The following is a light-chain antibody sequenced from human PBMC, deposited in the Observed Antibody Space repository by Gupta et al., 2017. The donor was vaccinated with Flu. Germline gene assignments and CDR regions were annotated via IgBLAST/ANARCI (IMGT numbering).Light chain of an antibody. CDR2: YAS. V-gene: IGKV6-21*01. Sequence: KEKVTITCRASQTIGSNLHWYQQKPDQSPKLLSKYASQSSSGVPSRFSGNGSGTDFTLTINSVEAEDAATYYCHQSSSLPITFGQGTRLEIK. J-gene: IGKJ5*01. CDR1: QTIGSN. CDR3: HQSSSLPIT.